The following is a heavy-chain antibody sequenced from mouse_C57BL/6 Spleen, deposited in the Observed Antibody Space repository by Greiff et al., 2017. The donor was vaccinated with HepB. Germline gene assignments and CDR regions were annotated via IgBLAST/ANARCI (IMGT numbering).Heavy chain of an antibody. CDR1: GYTFTDYY. V-gene: IGHV1-26*01. CDR3: ARGGYSKGNYYYAMDY. Sequence: VQLQQSGPELVKPGASVKISCKASGYTFTDYYMNWVKQSHGKSLEWIGDINPNNGGTSYNQKFKGKATLTVDKSSSTAYMELRSLTSEDSAVYYCARGGYSKGNYYYAMDYWGQGTSVTVSS. J-gene: IGHJ4*01. CDR2: INPNNGGT. D-gene: IGHD2-5*01.